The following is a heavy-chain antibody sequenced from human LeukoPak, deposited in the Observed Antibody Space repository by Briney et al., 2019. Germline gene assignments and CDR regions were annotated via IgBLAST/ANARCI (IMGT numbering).Heavy chain of an antibody. CDR2: ISGDGGNT. CDR3: ARTRGSRRDFHH. CDR1: GFTFDDYA. D-gene: IGHD1-14*01. Sequence: GGSLRLSCAASGFTFDDYAMHWVRQAPGKGLQWVSLISGDGGNTYYADSVKGRFTISRDNSKNSLYLQMNSLRNEDTALYYCARTRGSRRDFHHWGQGTLVTVSS. J-gene: IGHJ1*01. V-gene: IGHV3-43*02.